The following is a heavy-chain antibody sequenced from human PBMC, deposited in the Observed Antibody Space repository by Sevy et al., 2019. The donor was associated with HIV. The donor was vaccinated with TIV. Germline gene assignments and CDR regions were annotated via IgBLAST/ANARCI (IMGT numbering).Heavy chain of an antibody. CDR2: ISGRGDTT. D-gene: IGHD3-3*01. CDR1: GFTFNDYA. Sequence: GGSLRLSCAASGFTFNDYAMSWVRQAPGKGLEWVSTISGRGDTTNYADSVKGRFTISRDNSKNTLYLQMNSLRAEDSAVLYCAKDHYTAVTIFGVITPGHYGMDVWGQGTTVTVSS. CDR3: AKDHYTAVTIFGVITPGHYGMDV. J-gene: IGHJ6*02. V-gene: IGHV3-23*01.